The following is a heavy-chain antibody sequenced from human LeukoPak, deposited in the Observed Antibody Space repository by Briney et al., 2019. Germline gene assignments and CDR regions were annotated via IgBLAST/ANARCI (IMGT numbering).Heavy chain of an antibody. V-gene: IGHV3-33*01. D-gene: IGHD1-26*01. Sequence: GGSLSLSCEASGFTFSSYGIHWVRQAPGKGLEWVAVIWSDGSNKYYADSVKGRFTISRDNSKDTLYLQLNSLRAEDTAAYYCARASGSFDYWGQGTLVSVSS. CDR2: IWSDGSNK. CDR1: GFTFSSYG. J-gene: IGHJ4*02. CDR3: ARASGSFDY.